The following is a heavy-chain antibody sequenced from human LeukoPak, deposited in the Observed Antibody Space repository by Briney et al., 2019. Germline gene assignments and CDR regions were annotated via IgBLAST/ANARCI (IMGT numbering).Heavy chain of an antibody. J-gene: IGHJ4*02. V-gene: IGHV5-51*01. CDR3: ARHPITRYYDSSGYSAAGPDY. D-gene: IGHD3-22*01. CDR1: GYRFTTYW. Sequence: GESLKISCKGSGYRFTTYWIGWVRQMPGKGLEWMGIINPGDSDTRYSPSFQGQVTISANKSISTAYLLWSSLKASDSAMYYCARHPITRYYDSSGYSAAGPDYWGQGTLVTVSS. CDR2: INPGDSDT.